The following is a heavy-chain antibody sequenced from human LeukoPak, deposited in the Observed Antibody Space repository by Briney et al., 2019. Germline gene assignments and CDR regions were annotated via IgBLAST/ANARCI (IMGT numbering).Heavy chain of an antibody. J-gene: IGHJ3*02. CDR1: GYTFTSYG. V-gene: IGHV1-18*01. D-gene: IGHD6-25*01. CDR2: ISAYNGNT. CDR3: ARDLVAADAFDI. Sequence: ASVKVSCKASGYTFTSYGISWVRQAPGQGLEWMGWISAYNGNTNYAQKLQGRVTTTTDTSTSTAYMELRSLRSDDTAVYYCARDLVAADAFDIWGQGTMVTVSS.